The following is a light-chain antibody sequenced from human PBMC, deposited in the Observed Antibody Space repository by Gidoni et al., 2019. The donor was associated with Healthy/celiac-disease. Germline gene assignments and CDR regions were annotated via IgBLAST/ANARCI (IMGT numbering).Light chain of an antibody. J-gene: IGLJ3*02. CDR2: KDS. V-gene: IGLV3-25*03. CDR1: ALPKQY. Sequence: SYELTQPPSVSVSPGQTARITCSGDALPKQYAYWYQQKPGQAPVLVIYKDSERPSGIPERFSGSSSGTTVTLTISGVQAEDEADYYCQSADSSGTSWVFGGGTKLXV. CDR3: QSADSSGTSWV.